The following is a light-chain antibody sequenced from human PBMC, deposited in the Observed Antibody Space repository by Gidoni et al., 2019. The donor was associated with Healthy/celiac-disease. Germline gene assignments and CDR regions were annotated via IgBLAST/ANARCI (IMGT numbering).Light chain of an antibody. CDR1: QSVSSY. V-gene: IGKV3-11*01. J-gene: IGKJ2*01. Sequence: EIVLTQSPATLSLSPGERATLPCRASQSVSSYLDWYQQKPGQAPRLLIYDASNRATGIPARFSGSGSGTDFTLTISSLEPEDFAVYYCQQRSNWPPTFGQGTKLEIK. CDR2: DAS. CDR3: QQRSNWPPT.